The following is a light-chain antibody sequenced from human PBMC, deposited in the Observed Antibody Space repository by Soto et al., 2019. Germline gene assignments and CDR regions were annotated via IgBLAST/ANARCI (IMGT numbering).Light chain of an antibody. CDR3: QQRSNLHQT. CDR1: QSVSSY. J-gene: IGKJ1*01. V-gene: IGKV3D-11*02. Sequence: EIVLTQSPATLSLSPGERATLSCRASQSVSSYLAWYQQKPGQAPRLLIYDASNRATGIPARFSGSGPGTDFTLTISSLEPEDFEVYYCQQRSNLHQTFGQGTKVDIK. CDR2: DAS.